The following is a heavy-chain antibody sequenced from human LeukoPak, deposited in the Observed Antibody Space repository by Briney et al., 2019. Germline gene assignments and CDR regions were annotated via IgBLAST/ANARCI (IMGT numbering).Heavy chain of an antibody. D-gene: IGHD3-10*01. J-gene: IGHJ3*02. CDR3: AKLRAGSYYTDAFDI. CDR2: FSGSGGST. CDR1: GFTFSSYA. Sequence: GGSLRLSCAASGFTFSSYAMSWVRQAPGKGLQWVSAFSGSGGSTYYADSVKGRLTISRDNSKNTLYVQKNSLRAEETTVYYCAKLRAGSYYTDAFDIWGQGTMVTVSS. V-gene: IGHV3-23*01.